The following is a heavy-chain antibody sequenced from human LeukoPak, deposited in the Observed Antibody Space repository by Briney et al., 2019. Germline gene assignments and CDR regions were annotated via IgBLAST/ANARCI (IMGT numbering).Heavy chain of an antibody. CDR1: GFMFSSNW. CDR2: IKEDGTET. J-gene: IGHJ4*01. Sequence: GGSLRLSCAASGFMFSSNWMSWVRLAPGKGLEWVANIKEDGTETYYVDSVKGRFTISRDNAKNSLYLQMNSLRVEDTAVYYCAKEGRSLQTYWGXGTXVTVSS. CDR3: AKEGRSLQTY. V-gene: IGHV3-7*03. D-gene: IGHD5-24*01.